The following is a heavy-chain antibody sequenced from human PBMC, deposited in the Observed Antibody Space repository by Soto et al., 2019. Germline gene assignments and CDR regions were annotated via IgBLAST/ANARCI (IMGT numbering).Heavy chain of an antibody. V-gene: IGHV3-23*01. Sequence: GGSLRLSCAASVFTFSNYGMNWFRQAPGKGLEWVSAISGRGDSTFYADSMGGRFTISRDNSKNTLYLQMKSLRAGDTAVYYCGARKSIAAVAGTDYWGQGT. J-gene: IGHJ4*02. D-gene: IGHD6-19*01. CDR2: ISGRGDST. CDR1: VFTFSNYG. CDR3: GARKSIAAVAGTDY.